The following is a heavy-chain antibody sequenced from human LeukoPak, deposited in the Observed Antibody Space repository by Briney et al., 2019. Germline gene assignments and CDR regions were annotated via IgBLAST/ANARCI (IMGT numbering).Heavy chain of an antibody. J-gene: IGHJ4*02. CDR2: ISGSGGST. CDR1: GFTFSSYG. D-gene: IGHD3-22*01. V-gene: IGHV3-23*01. CDR3: ASSENYYDSSGYYGY. Sequence: GGTLRLSCAASGFTFSSYGMSWVRQAPGKGLEWVSAISGSGGSTYYADSVKGRFTISRDNSKNTLYLQMNSLRAEDTAVYYCASSENYYDSSGYYGYWGQGTLVTVSS.